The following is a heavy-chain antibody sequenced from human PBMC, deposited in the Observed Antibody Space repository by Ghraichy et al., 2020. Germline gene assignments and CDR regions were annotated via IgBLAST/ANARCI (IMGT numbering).Heavy chain of an antibody. CDR3: AKDGGSYSLDDY. D-gene: IGHD1-26*01. Sequence: GESLNISCAASGFTFSSYSMHWVRQAPGRGLEWVAFILYDGSDKFYVNSVKGRFTISRDNSKNTLYLQMNSLRVEDTAVYYCAKDGGSYSLDDYWGQGTLVTVSS. CDR2: ILYDGSDK. V-gene: IGHV3-30*02. CDR1: GFTFSSYS. J-gene: IGHJ4*02.